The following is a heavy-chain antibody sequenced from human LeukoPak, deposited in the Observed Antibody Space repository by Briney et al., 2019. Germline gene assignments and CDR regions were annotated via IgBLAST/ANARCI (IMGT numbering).Heavy chain of an antibody. Sequence: SQTLSVTCAVSGGSISSGGYSWSWIRQPPGKGLEWIGYIYHSGSTYYNPSLKSRVTISVDRSKNQFSLKLSSVTAADTAVYYCARVVGYCSSSSCPYNWFDPWGQGTLVTVSS. CDR2: IYHSGST. V-gene: IGHV4-30-2*01. CDR3: ARVVGYCSSSSCPYNWFDP. D-gene: IGHD2-2*01. CDR1: GGSISSGGYS. J-gene: IGHJ5*02.